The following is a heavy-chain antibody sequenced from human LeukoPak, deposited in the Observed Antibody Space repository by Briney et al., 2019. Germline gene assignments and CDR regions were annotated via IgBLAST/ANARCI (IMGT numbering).Heavy chain of an antibody. CDR1: GYTFTGHN. D-gene: IGHD6-19*01. V-gene: IGHV1-2*02. Sequence: ASVKVSCKASGYTFTGHNMHWVRQAPGQGLEWMGWLNPNSGGTNYAQRFQGRVTMTRDTSISTAYMELSRLTSDDTAVYFCARSGVLVYSSGPYFLDSWGQGTLVTVSS. J-gene: IGHJ4*02. CDR3: ARSGVLVYSSGPYFLDS. CDR2: LNPNSGGT.